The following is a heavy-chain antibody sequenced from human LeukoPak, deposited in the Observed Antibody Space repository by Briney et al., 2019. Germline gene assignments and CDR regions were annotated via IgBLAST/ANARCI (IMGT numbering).Heavy chain of an antibody. CDR2: ISSSSSYI. D-gene: IGHD2-15*01. CDR3: ARILAFERYCSGGSCYSDY. J-gene: IGHJ4*02. Sequence: PGGSLRLSCAASGFTFSSYSMNWVRQAPGKGLEWVSSISSSSSYIYYADSVKGRFTISRDNAKNSLYLQMNSLRAEDTAVYYCARILAFERYCSGGSCYSDYWGQGTLVTVSS. V-gene: IGHV3-21*01. CDR1: GFTFSSYS.